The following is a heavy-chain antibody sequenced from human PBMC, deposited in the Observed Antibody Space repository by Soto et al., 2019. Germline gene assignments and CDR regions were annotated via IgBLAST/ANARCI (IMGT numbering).Heavy chain of an antibody. Sequence: QVQLVESGGGVVQPGRSLRLSCAVSGFTVSTYGMHWVRQAPGKGLEWVAVISRDGGTKYYADSVKGRFTISRDNSRNNLFLEMNSLRGDDMAVYYCTGGVASGYWGQGPLVTVSS. CDR1: GFTVSTYG. D-gene: IGHD2-8*02. V-gene: IGHV3-30*03. J-gene: IGHJ4*02. CDR3: TGGVASGY. CDR2: ISRDGGTK.